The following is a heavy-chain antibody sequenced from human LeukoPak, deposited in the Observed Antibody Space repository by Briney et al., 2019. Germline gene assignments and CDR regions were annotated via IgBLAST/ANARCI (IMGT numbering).Heavy chain of an antibody. CDR3: ARDFGYCSSTSCQTFDY. J-gene: IGHJ4*02. CDR2: INANSGGT. D-gene: IGHD2-2*03. V-gene: IGHV1-2*02. CDR1: GYTFTGYY. Sequence: GASVKVSCKASGYTFTGYYMHWVRQAPGEGLEWMGWINANSGGTNYAQKFQGRVTMTRYTSISTAYMELSRLRADDTAVYYCARDFGYCSSTSCQTFDYWGQGTLVTVSS.